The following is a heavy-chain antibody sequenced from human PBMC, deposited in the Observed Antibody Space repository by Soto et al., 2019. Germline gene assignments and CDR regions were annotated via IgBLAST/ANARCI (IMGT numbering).Heavy chain of an antibody. Sequence: SVKVSCKASGGTFSSYTISWVRQAPGQGLEWMGRGIPILGIANYAQKFQGRVTITADKSTSTAYMELSSLRSEDTAVYYCARDDSAPFDYWGQGTLVTVSS. J-gene: IGHJ4*02. CDR3: ARDDSAPFDY. V-gene: IGHV1-69*04. CDR1: GGTFSSYT. D-gene: IGHD3-22*01. CDR2: GIPILGIA.